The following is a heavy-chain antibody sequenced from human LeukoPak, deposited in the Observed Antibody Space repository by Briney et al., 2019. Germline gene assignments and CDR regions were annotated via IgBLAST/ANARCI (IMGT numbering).Heavy chain of an antibody. Sequence: GGSLRLSCAASGFTFSSYWMSWVRQAPGKGLEWVANIKQDGSEKYYVDSVKGRFTISRDNAKNSLYLQVNSLRAEDTAVYYCARANLFHVLLVDYWGQGTLVTVSS. CDR2: IKQDGSEK. CDR1: GFTFSSYW. CDR3: ARANLFHVLLVDY. D-gene: IGHD2-15*01. J-gene: IGHJ4*02. V-gene: IGHV3-7*04.